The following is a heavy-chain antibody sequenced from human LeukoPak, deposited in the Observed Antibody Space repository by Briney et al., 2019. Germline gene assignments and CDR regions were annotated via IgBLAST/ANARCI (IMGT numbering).Heavy chain of an antibody. Sequence: PGGSLRLSCAASGFTFDDYAMHWVRQAPGKGLEWVSGISWNSGSIGYADSVKGRFTISRDNAKNSLYLQMNSLRAEDTAVYYCARGLGQDYYGMDVWGQGTTVTVSS. CDR2: ISWNSGSI. D-gene: IGHD3-22*01. CDR1: GFTFDDYA. CDR3: ARGLGQDYYGMDV. J-gene: IGHJ6*02. V-gene: IGHV3-9*01.